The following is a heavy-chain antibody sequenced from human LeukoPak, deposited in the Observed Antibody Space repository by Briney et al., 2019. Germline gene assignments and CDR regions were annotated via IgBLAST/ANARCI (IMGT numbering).Heavy chain of an antibody. D-gene: IGHD7-27*01. V-gene: IGHV4-30-4*08. J-gene: IGHJ5*02. CDR1: GGSISSGDCY. CDR2: IYYSGST. Sequence: SETLSLTCTVSGGSISSGDCYWSWIRQPPGKGLEWIGYIYYSGSTYYNPSLKSRVTISVDTSKNQFSLKLSSVTAADTAVYYCARDVHWGLGWFDPWGQGTLVTVSS. CDR3: ARDVHWGLGWFDP.